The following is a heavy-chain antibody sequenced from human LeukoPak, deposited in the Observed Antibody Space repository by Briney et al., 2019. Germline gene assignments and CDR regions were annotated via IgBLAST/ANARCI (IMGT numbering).Heavy chain of an antibody. D-gene: IGHD3-10*01. V-gene: IGHV3-66*01. CDR1: GXTVSTNY. CDR2: IYSGDTT. Sequence: GGSLRLSSAASGXTVSTNYMSWVRQAPGKGLEWVSVIYSGDTTFYADSVRGKFTISRDNSKNTLYLQMNSLRAEDTAVYYCASILRSSSGYYFDYWGQGTLVTVSS. CDR3: ASILRSSSGYYFDY. J-gene: IGHJ4*02.